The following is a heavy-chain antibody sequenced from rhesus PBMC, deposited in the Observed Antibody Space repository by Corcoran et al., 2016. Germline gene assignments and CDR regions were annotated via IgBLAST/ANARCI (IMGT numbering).Heavy chain of an antibody. Sequence: QVQLQGLGPGLVKPSETLSLTCAVSGASISTNWWNWIRQSPGKGLEWIGEISGSEITKYNPDLKSRVTFSKDASKNQVSLNLRSVTAADTAVYYCGMSSGNYYFNNWGQGVLVTVSS. D-gene: IGHD6-31*01. V-gene: IGHV4-80*01. J-gene: IGHJ4*01. CDR1: GASISTNW. CDR3: GMSSGNYYFNN. CDR2: ISGSEIT.